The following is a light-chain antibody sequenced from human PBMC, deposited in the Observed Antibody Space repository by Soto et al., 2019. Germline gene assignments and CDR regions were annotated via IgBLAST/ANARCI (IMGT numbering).Light chain of an antibody. CDR1: QSVSSY. CDR2: GAS. J-gene: IGKJ5*01. V-gene: IGKV3-11*01. CDR3: QQRSNWQST. Sequence: EIVLTQSPATLSLSPGERATLSCRASQSVSSYLAWYQQKPGQAPRLLIYGASNRATGIPARFSGSGSGTDFTLTISSLEPEDFAVYYCQQRSNWQSTFGQGTRLEIK.